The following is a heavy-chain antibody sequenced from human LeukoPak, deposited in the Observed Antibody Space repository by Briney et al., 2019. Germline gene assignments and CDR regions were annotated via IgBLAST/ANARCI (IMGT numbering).Heavy chain of an antibody. CDR1: GFTFSSFT. Sequence: NPGGSLRLSCAASGFTFSSFTMNWVRQAPGKGLEWVSSISSSSSYIYYADSVKGRFTISRDNAKNSLYLQMNSLRAEDTAVYYCARDEGMATIGAFDYWGQGTLVTVSS. J-gene: IGHJ4*02. D-gene: IGHD5-24*01. V-gene: IGHV3-21*01. CDR2: ISSSSSYI. CDR3: ARDEGMATIGAFDY.